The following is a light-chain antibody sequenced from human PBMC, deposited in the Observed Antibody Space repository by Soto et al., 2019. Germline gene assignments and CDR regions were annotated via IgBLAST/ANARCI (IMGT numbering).Light chain of an antibody. CDR2: GAS. CDR1: QTIGSTY. CDR3: QQYRNWPLT. Sequence: EIVLTQSPATLSLSPGERATLSCRASQTIGSTYLAWYQQNPGQAPRLLIYGASTRATGIPARFSGSGSGTEFTLTIDSLQSDDFAVYLCQQYRNWPLTFGGGTKVDIK. J-gene: IGKJ4*01. V-gene: IGKV3-15*01.